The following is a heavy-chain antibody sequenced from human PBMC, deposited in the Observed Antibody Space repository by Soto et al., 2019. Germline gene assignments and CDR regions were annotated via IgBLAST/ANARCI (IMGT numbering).Heavy chain of an antibody. CDR3: ARISYWVKDY. Sequence: SETLSLTCTVSGASLSSGSYYWSWIRQPPGKGLEWIGYFYYTGTTKYNPSLESRVTISADTSKNQFSLDLTSVTAADTAVYYCARISYWVKDYWGQGALVTVSS. V-gene: IGHV4-61*01. CDR2: FYYTGTT. CDR1: GASLSSGSYY. D-gene: IGHD2-8*02. J-gene: IGHJ4*02.